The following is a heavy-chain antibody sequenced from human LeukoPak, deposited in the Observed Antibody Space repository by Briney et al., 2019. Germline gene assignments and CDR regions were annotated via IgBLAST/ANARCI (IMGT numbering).Heavy chain of an antibody. CDR2: TRNKANSLTT. V-gene: IGHV3-72*01. Sequence: PGGSLRLSCAASGFTFSDHCMDWVRQAPGKGLEWVGRTRNKANSLTTEYAASVKGRFTISRDDSKNSLYLQMNSLKTEDTAVYYCARGRVTTLYYFDYWGQGTLVTVSS. CDR1: GFTFSDHC. J-gene: IGHJ4*02. D-gene: IGHD4-17*01. CDR3: ARGRVTTLYYFDY.